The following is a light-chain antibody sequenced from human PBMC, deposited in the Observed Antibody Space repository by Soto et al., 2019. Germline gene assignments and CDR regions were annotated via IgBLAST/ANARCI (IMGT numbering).Light chain of an antibody. CDR1: QSVSSSY. CDR3: QQYGSSPRYT. CDR2: GAS. V-gene: IGKV3-20*01. J-gene: IGKJ2*01. Sequence: ESVLTQSPGTLSLSPGERATLSFRASQSVSSSYLAWYQQKPGQAPRLLIYGASSRATGIPDRFSGSGSGTEFPLTISRLEPEDFAVYYCQQYGSSPRYTFGQGTKLEIK.